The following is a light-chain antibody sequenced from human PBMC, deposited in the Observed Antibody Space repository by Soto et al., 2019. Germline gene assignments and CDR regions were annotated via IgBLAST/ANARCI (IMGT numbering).Light chain of an antibody. J-gene: IGLJ3*02. Sequence: QSVLTQPASVSGSPGQSITISCTGTSSDVGGHNYVSWYQQHPGKAPKLMIFEVSHRPSGISNRFSGAKSGNTASLTISGLQPEDEADYYCSSYTSNNTRVFGGGTKVTVL. V-gene: IGLV2-14*01. CDR2: EVS. CDR3: SSYTSNNTRV. CDR1: SSDVGGHNY.